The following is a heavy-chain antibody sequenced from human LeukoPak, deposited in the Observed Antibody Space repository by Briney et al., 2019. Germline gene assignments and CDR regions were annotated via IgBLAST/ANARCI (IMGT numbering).Heavy chain of an antibody. CDR3: ARDHGYDSSGYYYPKYYFDY. CDR2: INPNSGGT. V-gene: IGHV1-2*02. Sequence: ASVTVSCKASGYTFTGYYMHWVRQAPGQGLEWMGWINPNSGGTNYAQKFQGRVTMTRDTSISTAYMELGGLRSDDTAVYYCARDHGYDSSGYYYPKYYFDYWGQGTLVTVSS. CDR1: GYTFTGYY. J-gene: IGHJ4*02. D-gene: IGHD3-22*01.